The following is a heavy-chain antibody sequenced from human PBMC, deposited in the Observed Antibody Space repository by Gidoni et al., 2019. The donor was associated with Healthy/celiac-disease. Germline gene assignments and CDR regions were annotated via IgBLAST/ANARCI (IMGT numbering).Heavy chain of an antibody. CDR2: INHSGST. Sequence: GLEWIGEINHSGSTNYNPSLKSRVTISVDTSKNQFSLKLSSVTAADTAVYYCARGNAFDIWGQGTMVTVSS. V-gene: IGHV4-34*01. D-gene: IGHD1-26*01. CDR3: ARGNAFDI. J-gene: IGHJ3*02.